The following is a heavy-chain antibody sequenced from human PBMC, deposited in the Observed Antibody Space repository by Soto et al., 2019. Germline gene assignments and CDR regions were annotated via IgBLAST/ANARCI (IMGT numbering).Heavy chain of an antibody. CDR3: ARGGCSSTSCYRRKNWFDP. V-gene: IGHV4-39*07. CDR2: INHSGST. D-gene: IGHD2-2*02. Sequence: SETLSLTCTVSGGTIRSSNYYWAWIRQPPGKGLEWIGEINHSGSTNYNPSLKSRVTISVDTSKNQFSLKLSSVTAADTAVYYCARGGCSSTSCYRRKNWFDPWGQGTLVTVSS. J-gene: IGHJ5*02. CDR1: GGTIRSSNYY.